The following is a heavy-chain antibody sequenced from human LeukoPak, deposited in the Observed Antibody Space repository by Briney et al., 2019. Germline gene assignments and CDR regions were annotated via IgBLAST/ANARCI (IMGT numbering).Heavy chain of an antibody. CDR2: ISSSSSYI. CDR3: VRDDDRPDNGLDY. V-gene: IGHV3-21*01. CDR1: GFTFSSYS. Sequence: GGSLRLSCAASGFTFSSYSMNWVRQAPGKGLEWVSSISSSSSYIYYGDAVKGRITISRDNSKNTLYLQMNSLRAEDTAVYYCVRDDDRPDNGLDYWGQGTLVTVSS. D-gene: IGHD3-22*01. J-gene: IGHJ4*02.